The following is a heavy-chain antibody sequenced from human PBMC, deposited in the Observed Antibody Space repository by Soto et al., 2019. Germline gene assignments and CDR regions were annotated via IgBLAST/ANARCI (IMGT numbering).Heavy chain of an antibody. Sequence: GASVKVSCKASGYTFTSYDINWVRQATGQGLEWMGWMNPNSGNTGYAQKFQGRVTMTRDTSISTAYMELRSLRSDDTAVYYCAREGQAPYYYYGMDVSGQGTAVTVSS. CDR3: AREGQAPYYYYGMDV. CDR1: GYTFTSYD. V-gene: IGHV1-8*01. J-gene: IGHJ6*02. CDR2: MNPNSGNT.